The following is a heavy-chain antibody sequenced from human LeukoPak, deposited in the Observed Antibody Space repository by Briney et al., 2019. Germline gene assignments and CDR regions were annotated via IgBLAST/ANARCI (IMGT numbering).Heavy chain of an antibody. CDR2: IYYSGST. Sequence: SETLSLTCTVSGGSISSSSSYWGWIRQPPGKGLEWIGSIYYSGSTYYNPSLKSRVTISVDTSKNQFSLKLSSVTAADTAVYYCATEARYSSSSGGDYWGQGTLVTVSS. CDR3: ATEARYSSSSGGDY. V-gene: IGHV4-39*01. CDR1: GGSISSSSSY. J-gene: IGHJ4*02. D-gene: IGHD6-6*01.